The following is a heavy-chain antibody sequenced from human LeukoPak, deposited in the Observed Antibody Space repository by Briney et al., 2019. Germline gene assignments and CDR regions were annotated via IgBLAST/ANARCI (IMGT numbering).Heavy chain of an antibody. CDR3: ASRLYYYDSLEGYHFDY. Sequence: GRSLRLSCAASGFTFDDYAMHWARQAPGKGLEWVSGISWNSGSIGYADSVKGRFTISRDNAKNSLYLQMNSLRAEDTAVYYCASRLYYYDSLEGYHFDYWGQGTLVTVSS. J-gene: IGHJ4*02. CDR2: ISWNSGSI. D-gene: IGHD3-22*01. CDR1: GFTFDDYA. V-gene: IGHV3-9*01.